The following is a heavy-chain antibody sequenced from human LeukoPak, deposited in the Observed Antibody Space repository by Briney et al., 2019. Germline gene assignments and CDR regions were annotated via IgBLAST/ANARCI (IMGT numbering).Heavy chain of an antibody. CDR3: AKVTVAVADNYYYYGMDV. D-gene: IGHD6-19*01. V-gene: IGHV3-30*18. J-gene: IGHJ6*02. Sequence: GGSLRLSCAASGFTFSSYAMHWVRQAPGKGLEWAAVISYDGGNKYYADSVGGRFTISRDNSKKTLYLQMDSLRGEDTAVYYCAKVTVAVADNYYYYGMDVWGQGTTVTVSS. CDR1: GFTFSSYA. CDR2: ISYDGGNK.